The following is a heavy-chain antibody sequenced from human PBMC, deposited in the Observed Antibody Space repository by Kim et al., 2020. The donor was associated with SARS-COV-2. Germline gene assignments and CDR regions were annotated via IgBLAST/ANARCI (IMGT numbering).Heavy chain of an antibody. J-gene: IGHJ6*02. CDR3: AKDVGNCSSTSCHYYYYYYGMDV. Sequence: GGSLRLSCAASGFTFSSYAMSWVRQAPGKGLEWVSAISGSGGSTYYADSVKGRFTISRDNSKNTLYLQMNSLRAEDTAVYYCAKDVGNCSSTSCHYYYYYYGMDVWGQGTTVTVSS. D-gene: IGHD2-2*01. CDR1: GFTFSSYA. V-gene: IGHV3-23*01. CDR2: ISGSGGST.